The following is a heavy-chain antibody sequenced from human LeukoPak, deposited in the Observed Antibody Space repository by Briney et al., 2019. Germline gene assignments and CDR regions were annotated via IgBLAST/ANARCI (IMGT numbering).Heavy chain of an antibody. CDR3: ARVFGDPNGLGSLDY. V-gene: IGHV1-2*02. J-gene: IGHJ4*02. CDR2: INPNSGGT. CDR1: GYTFTGYY. Sequence: ASAKVSCKASGYTFTGYYMHWVRQAPGQGLEWMGWINPNSGGTNYAQKFQGRVTMTRDTSISTAYMELSRLRSDDTAVYYCARVFGDPNGLGSLDYWGQGTLVTVSS. D-gene: IGHD3-10*01.